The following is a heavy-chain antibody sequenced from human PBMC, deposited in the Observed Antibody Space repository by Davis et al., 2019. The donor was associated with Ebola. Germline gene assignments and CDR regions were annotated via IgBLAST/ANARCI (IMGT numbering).Heavy chain of an antibody. D-gene: IGHD6-13*01. J-gene: IGHJ5*02. CDR3: ARDHLEQQLVSSWFDP. CDR1: GFTFSGYY. CDR2: ISSSSSYT. Sequence: PGGSLRLSCAASGFTFSGYYMSWIRQAPGKGLEWVSYISSSSSYTNYADSVKGRFTISRDNAKNSLYLQMNSLRAEDTAVYYCARDHLEQQLVSSWFDPWGQGTLVTVSS. V-gene: IGHV3-11*05.